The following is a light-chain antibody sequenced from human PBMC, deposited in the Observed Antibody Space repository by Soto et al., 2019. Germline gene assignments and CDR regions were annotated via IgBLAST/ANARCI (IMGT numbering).Light chain of an antibody. V-gene: IGKV3-15*01. CDR3: QQYTDWPLIYT. CDR1: QNVNNN. Sequence: EIVLTQSPAILSVSPGERATLSCRASQNVNNNLAWYQQKPGQSPRLPIYGVSPRAAGVPGRFSGSGSGADFALTISSLQSEDFAVYYCQQYTDWPLIYTFGRGTKLEI. J-gene: IGKJ2*01. CDR2: GVS.